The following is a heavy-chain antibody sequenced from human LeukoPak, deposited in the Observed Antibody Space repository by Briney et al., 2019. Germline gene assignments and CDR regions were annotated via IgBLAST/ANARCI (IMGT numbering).Heavy chain of an antibody. CDR2: INHSGST. D-gene: IGHD3-22*01. CDR3: ASSSGYWTSYFDY. V-gene: IGHV4-34*01. J-gene: IGHJ4*02. CDR1: GVSFSGYY. Sequence: SETLSLTCAVYGVSFSGYYWSWIRQPPGKGLEWIGEINHSGSTSYNPSLKSRVTISVDTSNNQFSLKLSSVTAADTAVYYCASSSGYWTSYFDYWGQGTLVTVSS.